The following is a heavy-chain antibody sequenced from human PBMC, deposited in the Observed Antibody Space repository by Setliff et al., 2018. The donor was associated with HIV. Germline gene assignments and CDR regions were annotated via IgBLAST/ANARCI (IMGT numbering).Heavy chain of an antibody. CDR3: AREASGENYPDY. J-gene: IGHJ4*02. Sequence: ASVKVSCKASGYTFTSYAVNWVRQAPGQGLEWVGWIHTNTGDPTYAQGFTGRFVFSFDTSASTAYLQISGLKAEDTALYYCAREASGENYPDYWGQGTMVTVSS. CDR1: GYTFTSYA. V-gene: IGHV7-4-1*02. CDR2: IHTNTGDP. D-gene: IGHD1-7*01.